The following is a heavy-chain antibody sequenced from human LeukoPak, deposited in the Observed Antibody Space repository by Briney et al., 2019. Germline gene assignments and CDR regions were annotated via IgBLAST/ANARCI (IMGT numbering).Heavy chain of an antibody. CDR2: IYHTGST. Sequence: SETLSLTCAVSGGSISSGGYSWSWIRQPLGKGLEWIGYIYHTGSTYYNPSLKSRVTISVDTSKNQFSLRLSSVTAADTAVYYCARLQYCSGTSCYWFDPWGQGTLVTVSS. V-gene: IGHV4-30-2*01. J-gene: IGHJ5*02. CDR3: ARLQYCSGTSCYWFDP. D-gene: IGHD2-2*01. CDR1: GGSISSGGYS.